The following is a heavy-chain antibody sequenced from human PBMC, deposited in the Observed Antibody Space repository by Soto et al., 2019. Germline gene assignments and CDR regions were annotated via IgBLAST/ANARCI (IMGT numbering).Heavy chain of an antibody. J-gene: IGHJ4*02. CDR1: GFTFSSYA. V-gene: IGHV3-23*01. Sequence: GGSLRLSCAASGFTFSSYAMSWVRQAPGKGLEWVSAISGSGGSTYYADSVKGRFTISRDNSKNTLYLQMNSLRAEDTAVYYCAKDGYYYDSSGQDYWGQGTLVTVSS. CDR3: AKDGYYYDSSGQDY. D-gene: IGHD3-22*01. CDR2: ISGSGGST.